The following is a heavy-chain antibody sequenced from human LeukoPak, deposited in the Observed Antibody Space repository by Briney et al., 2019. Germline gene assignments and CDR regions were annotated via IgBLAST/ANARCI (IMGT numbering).Heavy chain of an antibody. J-gene: IGHJ4*02. D-gene: IGHD3-9*01. CDR2: INPNSGGT. V-gene: IGHV1-2*02. Sequence: ASVKVSCKASGYSFTGYYMHWVRQAPGQGLEWMGWINPNSGGTNYAQKFQGRVTMTRDMPISTAYMELSRLTSDDTAVYSCAGDLLKPNLRLDYWGQGTLVTVSS. CDR1: GYSFTGYY. CDR3: AGDLLKPNLRLDY.